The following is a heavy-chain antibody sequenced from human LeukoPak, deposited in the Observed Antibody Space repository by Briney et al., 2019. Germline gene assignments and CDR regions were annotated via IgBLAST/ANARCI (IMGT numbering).Heavy chain of an antibody. D-gene: IGHD4-17*01. Sequence: SETLSLTCTVSGFSISTGYYWGWIRQPPGKGLEWIGSISRSGSTFYNPSLKSRVTISIDASKNQFSLKLNSVTAADTAVYYCAREAYGDQGGWFDPWGQGTLVTVSS. V-gene: IGHV4-38-2*02. J-gene: IGHJ5*02. CDR1: GFSISTGYY. CDR2: ISRSGST. CDR3: AREAYGDQGGWFDP.